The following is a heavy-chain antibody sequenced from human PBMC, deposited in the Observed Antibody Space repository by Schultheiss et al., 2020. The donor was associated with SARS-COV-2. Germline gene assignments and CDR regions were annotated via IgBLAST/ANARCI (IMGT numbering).Heavy chain of an antibody. CDR3: ARGRYSSGWTDY. CDR2: ISGSGSST. V-gene: IGHV3-23*01. J-gene: IGHJ4*02. Sequence: GGSLRLSCAASGFTFSSYAMSWVRQAPGKGLEWVSAISGSGSSTYYADSVKGRFTISRDNSKNTLYLQMNSLRAEDTAVYYCARGRYSSGWTDYWGQGTLVTVSS. D-gene: IGHD6-19*01. CDR1: GFTFSSYA.